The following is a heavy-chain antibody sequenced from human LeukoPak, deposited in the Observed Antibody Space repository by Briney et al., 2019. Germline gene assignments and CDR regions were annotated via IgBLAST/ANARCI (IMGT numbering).Heavy chain of an antibody. CDR1: GGSFSGYY. J-gene: IGHJ3*02. CDR3: GRGVNNWNVDVFDI. V-gene: IGHV4-34*01. Sequence: SETLSLTSAVYGGSFSGYYWSWIRQPPGKGLEWMGEINHSGSTNYNPSLKSRVTISVDTSKKQFSLKLRSVTAADTAVYYRGRGVNNWNVDVFDIWGQGTMVTVSS. CDR2: INHSGST. D-gene: IGHD1-20*01.